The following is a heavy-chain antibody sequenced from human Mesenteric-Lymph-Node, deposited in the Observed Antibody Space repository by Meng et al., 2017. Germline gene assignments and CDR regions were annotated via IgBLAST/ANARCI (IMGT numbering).Heavy chain of an antibody. V-gene: IGHV5-51*01. CDR3: ARLSCSMKMATTCFDY. Sequence: GESLKISCKGQGAGYDFSGFWIGWVRQMPGKGLEWMGIIYPDDSKTIYSPSFQGQVTFSADKSITTAYLHWSSLKASDTAIYYCARLSCSMKMATTCFDYWGQGTLVTVSS. D-gene: IGHD5-24*01. J-gene: IGHJ4*02. CDR2: IYPDDSKT. CDR1: GYDFSGFW.